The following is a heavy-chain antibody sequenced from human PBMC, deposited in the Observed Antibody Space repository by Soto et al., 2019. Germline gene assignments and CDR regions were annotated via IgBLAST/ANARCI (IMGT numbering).Heavy chain of an antibody. CDR2: IWYDGSNK. CDR1: GFTFSSYG. CDR3: ARDRKTAAILYYYYYGMDV. V-gene: IGHV3-33*01. J-gene: IGHJ6*02. D-gene: IGHD2-2*01. Sequence: PGGSLRLSCAASGFTFSSYGMHWVRQAPGKGLEWVAVIWYDGSNKYYADSVKGRFTISRDNSKNTLYLQMNSLRAEDTAVYYCARDRKTAAILYYYYYGMDVWGQGTTVTVSS.